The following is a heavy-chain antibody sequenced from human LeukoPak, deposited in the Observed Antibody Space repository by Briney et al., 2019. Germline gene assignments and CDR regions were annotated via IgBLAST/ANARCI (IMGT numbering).Heavy chain of an antibody. CDR3: AREQWWRLDY. J-gene: IGHJ4*02. V-gene: IGHV3-7*01. Sequence: GGSLRLSCVGSGFTFDKFYMSWAHQAPGKGLEWVAQINQDGSGKYYVDSVRGRFTISRDNARTSVYLQMDSLSADDTAVYYCAREQWWRLDYWGQGTLVTVSS. CDR1: GFTFDKFY. CDR2: INQDGSGK. D-gene: IGHD2-21*02.